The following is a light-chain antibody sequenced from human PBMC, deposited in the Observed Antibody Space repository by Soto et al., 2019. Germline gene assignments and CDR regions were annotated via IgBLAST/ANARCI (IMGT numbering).Light chain of an antibody. CDR3: QQSYRAPRA. V-gene: IGKV1-39*01. Sequence: DFQMTQSPSSLSASVGDRVTITCRASQNIYTYLNWYQQKPGKAPNLLIYGASSLQSGVSSRFSGSGSGTDFTLIISSLQPEDSATYYGQQSYRAPRAFGQGTKVDLK. CDR1: QNIYTY. CDR2: GAS. J-gene: IGKJ1*01.